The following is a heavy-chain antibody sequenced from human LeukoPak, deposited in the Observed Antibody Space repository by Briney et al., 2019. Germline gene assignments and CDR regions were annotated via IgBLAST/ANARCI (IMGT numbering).Heavy chain of an antibody. V-gene: IGHV3-49*03. D-gene: IGHD3-22*01. J-gene: IGHJ4*02. CDR2: IRSKAYGGTT. Sequence: PGGSLRLSCTASGFTFGDYAMSWFRQAPGKGLEWVGFIRSKAYGGTTEYAASVKGRFTISRDDSKSIAYLQMNSLKTEDTAVYYCTRDLTPYYYDSSGYYHFDYWGQGTLVTVSS. CDR3: TRDLTPYYYDSSGYYHFDY. CDR1: GFTFGDYA.